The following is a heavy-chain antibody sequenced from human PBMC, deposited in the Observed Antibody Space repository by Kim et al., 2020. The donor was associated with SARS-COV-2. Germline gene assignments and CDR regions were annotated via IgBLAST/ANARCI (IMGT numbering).Heavy chain of an antibody. J-gene: IGHJ4*02. Sequence: EHDGRAHYHPSLKRRVTISADTSNNQFSLKMNSVTAADTAIYYCARYDFWRRGTLVPVSS. D-gene: IGHD3-3*01. CDR2: EHDGRA. CDR3: ARYDF. V-gene: IGHV4-34*01.